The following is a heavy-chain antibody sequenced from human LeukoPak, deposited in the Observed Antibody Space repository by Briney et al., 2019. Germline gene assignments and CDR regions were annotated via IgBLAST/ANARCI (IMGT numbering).Heavy chain of an antibody. Sequence: GGSLRLSCAASGFTFSSYSMNWVRQAPGKGLEWVSSISSSSSYIYYADSVKGRFTISRDNAKNSLYLQMNSLRAEDTAVYYCAREGCSSTSCYEWYYYYYMDVWGKGTTVAASS. CDR2: ISSSSSYI. V-gene: IGHV3-21*01. CDR3: AREGCSSTSCYEWYYYYYMDV. CDR1: GFTFSSYS. J-gene: IGHJ6*03. D-gene: IGHD2-2*01.